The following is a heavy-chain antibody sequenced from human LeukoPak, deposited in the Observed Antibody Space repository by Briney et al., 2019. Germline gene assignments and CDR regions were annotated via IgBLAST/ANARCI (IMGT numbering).Heavy chain of an antibody. CDR1: GFTFSSYA. CDR3: ARGGVAVAGYYYYYMDV. V-gene: IGHV3-64*01. D-gene: IGHD6-19*01. J-gene: IGHJ6*03. CDR2: ISSNGGST. Sequence: PGGSLRLSCAASGFTFSSYAMHWVRQAPGKGLEYVSAISSNGGSTYYANSVKGRFTISRDNSKNTLYLQMGSLRSEDTAVYYCARGGVAVAGYYYYYMDVWGKGTTVTISS.